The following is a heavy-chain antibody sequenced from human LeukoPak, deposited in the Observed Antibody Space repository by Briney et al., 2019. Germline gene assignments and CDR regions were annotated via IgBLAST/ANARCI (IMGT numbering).Heavy chain of an antibody. D-gene: IGHD2-21*02. Sequence: GGSLRLSCAASGFTFSSYGMHWVRQAPGKGLEWVAVIWYDGSNKYYADSVRGRFTISRDNSKNTLYLQMNSLRPEDTAVYYCAKDFEGFCGGDCYSMDFWGQGTLATVSS. CDR2: IWYDGSNK. CDR1: GFTFSSYG. CDR3: AKDFEGFCGGDCYSMDF. J-gene: IGHJ4*02. V-gene: IGHV3-30*02.